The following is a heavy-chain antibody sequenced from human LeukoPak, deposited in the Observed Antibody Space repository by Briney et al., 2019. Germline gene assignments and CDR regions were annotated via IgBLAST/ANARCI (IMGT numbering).Heavy chain of an antibody. CDR3: ARGRNDYVWGSYLNWFDP. Sequence: TGGSLRLSCAASGFTFSSYAMHWVRQAPGKGLEWVAVISYDGSNTYYADSVKGRFTISRDNSKNTLYLQMNSLRAEDTAVYYCARGRNDYVWGSYLNWFDPWGQGTPVTVSS. J-gene: IGHJ5*02. D-gene: IGHD3-16*02. CDR1: GFTFSSYA. V-gene: IGHV3-30*04. CDR2: ISYDGSNT.